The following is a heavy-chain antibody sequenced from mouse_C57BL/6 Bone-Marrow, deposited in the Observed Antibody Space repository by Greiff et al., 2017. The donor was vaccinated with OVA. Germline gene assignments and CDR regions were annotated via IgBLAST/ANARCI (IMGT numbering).Heavy chain of an antibody. V-gene: IGHV5-6*02. Sequence: DVKLQESGGDLVKPGGSLKLSCAASGFTFSSYGMSWVRQTPDKRLEWVATISSGGSYTYYPDSVKGRFTISRDNAKNTLYLQMSSLKSEDTAMYYCADGSGPGAMDYWGQGTSVTVSS. CDR3: ADGSGPGAMDY. CDR1: GFTFSSYG. J-gene: IGHJ4*01. D-gene: IGHD1-1*01. CDR2: ISSGGSYT.